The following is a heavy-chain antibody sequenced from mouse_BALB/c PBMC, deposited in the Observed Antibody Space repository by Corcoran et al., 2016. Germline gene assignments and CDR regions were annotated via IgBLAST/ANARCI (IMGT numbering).Heavy chain of an antibody. D-gene: IGHD1-1*02. Sequence: EVQLQQSGAELVKPGASVKLSCTASGFNIKDTYMHWVKQRPEQGLEWIGRIDPANGNTKYDPKFQGKATITADTSSITAYLPISSLTSEDTAVYYCARGSFYFDYWGQGTTLTLSS. CDR3: ARGSFYFDY. V-gene: IGHV14-3*02. J-gene: IGHJ2*01. CDR2: IDPANGNT. CDR1: GFNIKDTY.